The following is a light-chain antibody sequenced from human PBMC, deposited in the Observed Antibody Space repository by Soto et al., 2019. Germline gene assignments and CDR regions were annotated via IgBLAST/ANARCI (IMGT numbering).Light chain of an antibody. Sequence: QSVLTQPASVSGSPGQSITISCTGTSSDVGNYNFVSWYQQHPGKAPKVMIYEGSKRPSGVSNRFSGSKSGNTASLTISGLQADDEADYYCSSYTNINTRACVFGTGTKLTVL. CDR3: SSYTNINTRACV. CDR2: EGS. CDR1: SSDVGNYNF. J-gene: IGLJ1*01. V-gene: IGLV2-14*02.